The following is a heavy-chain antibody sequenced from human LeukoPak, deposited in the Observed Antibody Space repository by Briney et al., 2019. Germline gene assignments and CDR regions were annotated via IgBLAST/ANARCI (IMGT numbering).Heavy chain of an antibody. V-gene: IGHV3-53*01. J-gene: IGHJ4*02. Sequence: GGSLRLSCAASGFTVRSNYMSGVRQAPGKGLEWVSIIYSDGSTYYADSVKGRFTISRDNSKNTLYLQMNSLRAEDTAVYYCARESSGWSYTFDYWGQGTLVTVSS. CDR1: GFTVRSNY. CDR3: ARESSGWSYTFDY. D-gene: IGHD6-19*01. CDR2: IYSDGST.